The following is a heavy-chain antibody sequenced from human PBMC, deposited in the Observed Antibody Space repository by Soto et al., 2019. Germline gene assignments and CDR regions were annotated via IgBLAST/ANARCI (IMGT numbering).Heavy chain of an antibody. Sequence: SETLSLTCAVYGGSFSGYYWSWIRQPPGKGLEWIGEINHSGSTNYNPSLKSRVTISVDTSKNQFSLKLSSVTAADTAVYYCARVKRFRSWGVTTLTPRRVFDYGGKGPLVTVSS. J-gene: IGHJ4*02. CDR3: ARVKRFRSWGVTTLTPRRVFDY. CDR2: INHSGST. V-gene: IGHV4-34*01. D-gene: IGHD4-4*01. CDR1: GGSFSGYY.